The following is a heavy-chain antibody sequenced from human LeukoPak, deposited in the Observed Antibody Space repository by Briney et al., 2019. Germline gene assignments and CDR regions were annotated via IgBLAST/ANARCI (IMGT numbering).Heavy chain of an antibody. Sequence: QPGGSLRLSCVASGFTFSRYWMSWVRQAPGKGLEWVAKIKQDGSGQYYLDSVKGRFTISRDNSKNTLYLQMNSLRAEDTAVYYCANGIPYYGSGFPFDYWGQGTLVTVSS. V-gene: IGHV3-7*03. D-gene: IGHD3-10*01. CDR2: IKQDGSGQ. CDR1: GFTFSRYW. J-gene: IGHJ4*02. CDR3: ANGIPYYGSGFPFDY.